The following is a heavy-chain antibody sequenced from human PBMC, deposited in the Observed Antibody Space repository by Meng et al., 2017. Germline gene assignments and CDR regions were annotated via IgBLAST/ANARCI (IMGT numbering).Heavy chain of an antibody. D-gene: IGHD3-10*01. CDR3: AKWGVVRGVYMFDY. CDR2: ISGSGGST. Sequence: GGSLRLSCAASGFTFSSYSMNWVRQAPGKGLEWVSAISGSGGSTYYADSVKGRFTISRDNSKNTLYLQMNSLRAEDTAVYYCAKWGVVRGVYMFDYWGQGTLVTVSS. V-gene: IGHV3-23*01. CDR1: GFTFSSYS. J-gene: IGHJ4*02.